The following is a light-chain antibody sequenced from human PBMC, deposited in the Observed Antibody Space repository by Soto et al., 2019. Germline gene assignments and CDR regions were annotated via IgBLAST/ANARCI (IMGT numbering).Light chain of an antibody. V-gene: IGKV1-5*03. CDR2: KAS. J-gene: IGKJ1*01. CDR3: QQYNSYSRK. CDR1: QSISSW. Sequence: DILMTQSPSTLSASVGDRVTITCRASQSISSWLAWYQQKPGKVPKLLIYKASSLESGVPSRFSGSGSGTEFTLTISSLQPDDFATYYCQQYNSYSRKFGQGTKVEIK.